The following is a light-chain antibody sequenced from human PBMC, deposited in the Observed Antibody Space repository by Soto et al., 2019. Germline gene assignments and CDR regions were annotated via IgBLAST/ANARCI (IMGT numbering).Light chain of an antibody. CDR1: SSNIGAGYD. V-gene: IGLV1-40*01. Sequence: QSVLTQPPSVSGAPGQTVTISCTGTSSNIGAGYDVHWYQQLPGTAPKLLIYGNSNRPSGVPDRFSGSKSGTSASVAITGLQAEAEADYYSQSYYSSLSGHVVFGGATKLTVL. CDR3: QSYYSSLSGHVV. CDR2: GNS. J-gene: IGLJ2*01.